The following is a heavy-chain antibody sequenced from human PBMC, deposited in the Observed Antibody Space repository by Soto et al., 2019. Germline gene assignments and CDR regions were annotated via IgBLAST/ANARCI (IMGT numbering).Heavy chain of an antibody. D-gene: IGHD2-21*02. CDR3: ARAGVVLVTAIFDY. Sequence: ASVKVSCKTSGYPFTTYAIHWVRQAPGQRLEWMGWINAGNGNTKYSQKFQGRVNITRDTSESTASMELSSLRSEDTAVYYCARAGVVLVTAIFDYWGQ. CDR1: GYPFTTYA. J-gene: IGHJ4*01. CDR2: INAGNGNT. V-gene: IGHV1-3*01.